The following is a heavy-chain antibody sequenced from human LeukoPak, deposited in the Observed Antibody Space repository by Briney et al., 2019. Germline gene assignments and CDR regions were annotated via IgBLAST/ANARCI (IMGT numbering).Heavy chain of an antibody. CDR1: GGSFSGYY. D-gene: IGHD3-10*01. V-gene: IGHV4-34*01. CDR2: INHSGST. CDR3: ARGGITMVRGVIDY. Sequence: PSETLSLTCAVYGGSFSGYYWSWIRQPPGKGLEWSGEINHSGSTNYNPSLKSRVTISVDTSKNQFSLKLSSVTAADTAVYYCARGGITMVRGVIDYWGQGTLVTVSS. J-gene: IGHJ4*02.